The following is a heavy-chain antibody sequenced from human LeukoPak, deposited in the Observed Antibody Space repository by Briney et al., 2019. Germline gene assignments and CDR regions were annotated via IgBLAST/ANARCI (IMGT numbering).Heavy chain of an antibody. CDR3: ARSYYYDSSGYLTDY. CDR2: IYHSGST. D-gene: IGHD3-22*01. Sequence: SETLSLTCAVSGGSISSSNWWSWVRQPPGKGLEWIGEIYHSGSTNYNPSLKSRVTISVDTSKNQFSLKLSSVTATDTAVYYCARSYYYDSSGYLTDYWGQGTLVTVSS. V-gene: IGHV4-4*02. J-gene: IGHJ4*02. CDR1: GGSISSSNW.